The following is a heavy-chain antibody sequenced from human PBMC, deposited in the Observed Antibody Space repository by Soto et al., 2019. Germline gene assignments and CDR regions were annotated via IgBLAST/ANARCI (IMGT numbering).Heavy chain of an antibody. J-gene: IGHJ5*02. CDR1: EYTFTTFW. D-gene: IGHD2-2*01. V-gene: IGHV5-10-1*01. CDR3: ARLYCSSSTCDSVFDP. Sequence: GESLMISCTGFEYTFTTFWISWVRQMPGRGLEWMGRIDPRDSYTNYSPSFQGHVTISVDKSISTAYLQWGSLKASDTAMYYCARLYCSSSTCDSVFDPWGQGTLVTVSS. CDR2: IDPRDSYT.